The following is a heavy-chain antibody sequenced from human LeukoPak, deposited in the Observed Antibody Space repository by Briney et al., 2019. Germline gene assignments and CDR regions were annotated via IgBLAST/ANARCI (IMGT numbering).Heavy chain of an antibody. CDR1: GFTFSDYY. D-gene: IGHD3-10*01. CDR2: ISSSGSTI. J-gene: IGHJ6*02. Sequence: GGSLRLSCAASGFTFSDYYMSWIRQAPGKGLEWVSYISSSGSTIYYADSVKGRFTISRDNAKNSLYLQMNSLRAEDTAVYYCARDGSGSFEYYYYYGMDVWGQGTTVTVSS. CDR3: ARDGSGSFEYYYYYGMDV. V-gene: IGHV3-11*01.